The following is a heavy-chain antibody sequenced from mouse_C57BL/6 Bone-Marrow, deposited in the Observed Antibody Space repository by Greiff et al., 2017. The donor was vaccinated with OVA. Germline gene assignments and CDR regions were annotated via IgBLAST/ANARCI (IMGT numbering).Heavy chain of an antibody. CDR1: GYTFTNYW. D-gene: IGHD1-1*01. V-gene: IGHV1-63*01. CDR3: ARYYGSSYDWYFDV. CDR2: IYPGGGYT. J-gene: IGHJ1*03. Sequence: VMLVESGAELVRPGTSVKMSCKASGYTFTNYWLGWAKQRPGHGLEWIGDIYPGGGYTNYNEKFKGKATLTADKSSSTAYMQCSSLTSEDSAIYYCARYYGSSYDWYFDVWGTGTTVTVAS.